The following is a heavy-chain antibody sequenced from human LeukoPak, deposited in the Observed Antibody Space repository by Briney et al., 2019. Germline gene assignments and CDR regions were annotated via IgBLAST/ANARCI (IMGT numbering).Heavy chain of an antibody. CDR3: TRDSYPHPAHNFDY. D-gene: IGHD5-18*01. V-gene: IGHV3-33*01. J-gene: IGHJ4*02. Sequence: RRSLRLSCSASGFTFSSYGMHWVRQAPGKGLEWVAVIWYDGTNKYYADSVKGRFTISRDNSKNTLYLQMNSLRAEDTAVYYCTRDSYPHPAHNFDYWGQGTLVTVSS. CDR2: IWYDGTNK. CDR1: GFTFSSYG.